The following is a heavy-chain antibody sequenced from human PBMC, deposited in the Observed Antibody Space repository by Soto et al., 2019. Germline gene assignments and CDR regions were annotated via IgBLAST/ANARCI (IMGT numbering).Heavy chain of an antibody. CDR2: ISYDGSLK. CDR1: GFTFSSYG. CDR3: AKEIKPVSSPWDFDY. Sequence: QVHLVESGGGVVQPGRSLRLSCTAAGFTFSSYGMSWVRQAPGKGLEWMTIISYDGSLKYYADSVKGRFTVSRDNSTNTLYLQMNSLRADDTAVYSCAKEIKPVSSPWDFDYWGQGTLVTVSS. D-gene: IGHD1-26*01. V-gene: IGHV3-30*18. J-gene: IGHJ4*02.